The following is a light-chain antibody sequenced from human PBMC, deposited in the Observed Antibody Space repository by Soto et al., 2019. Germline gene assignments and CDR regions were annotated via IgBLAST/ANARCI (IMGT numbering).Light chain of an antibody. V-gene: IGKV3-15*01. CDR2: GAS. CDR3: KQYNNCPPIA. J-gene: IGKJ5*01. CDR1: QSVRSD. Sequence: EIVMTQSPVTLSVSLGERATLSCRASQSVRSDLAWYQQTPGQAPRLLIYGASNRATGVPARFSGSGSGAEFTLTISSLHYEDFVVYYCKQYNNCPPIAFGQAKRLEIK.